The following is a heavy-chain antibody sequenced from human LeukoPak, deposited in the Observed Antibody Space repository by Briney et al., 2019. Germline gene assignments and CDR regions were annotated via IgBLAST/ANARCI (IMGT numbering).Heavy chain of an antibody. D-gene: IGHD6-19*01. CDR3: ARAHSSGWYWNWFDP. Sequence: SETLSLTCTVSGGSISSYYWSWIRQPPGKGLEWIGYIYYSGSTNYNPSLKSRVTISVDTSKNQFSLKLSSVTAVDTAVYYCARAHSSGWYWNWFDPWGQGTLVTVSS. CDR2: IYYSGST. CDR1: GGSISSYY. J-gene: IGHJ5*02. V-gene: IGHV4-59*01.